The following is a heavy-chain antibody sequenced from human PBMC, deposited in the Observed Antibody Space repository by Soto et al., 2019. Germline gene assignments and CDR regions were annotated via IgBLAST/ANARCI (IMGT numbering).Heavy chain of an antibody. Sequence: GESLKISCKGSGYSFTSYWIGWVRQMPGKGLEWMGIIYPGDSDTRYSPSFQGQVTISADKSISTAYLQWSSLKASDTAMYYCARRGVPTRYYCYYGMDVWGQGTTVTVSS. J-gene: IGHJ6*02. V-gene: IGHV5-51*01. CDR2: IYPGDSDT. D-gene: IGHD2-2*01. CDR1: GYSFTSYW. CDR3: ARRGVPTRYYCYYGMDV.